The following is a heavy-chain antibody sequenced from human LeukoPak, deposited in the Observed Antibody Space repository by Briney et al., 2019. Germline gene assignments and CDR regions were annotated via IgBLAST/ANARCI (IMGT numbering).Heavy chain of an antibody. V-gene: IGHV3-11*01. D-gene: IGHD2-15*01. CDR1: GFTFSDYY. J-gene: IGHJ4*02. CDR3: ARESEGGGYCSGGSCYFDY. Sequence: GGSLRLSCAASGFTFSDYYMSWIRQAPGKGLEWVSYISSSGSTIYYADSVKGRFTISRDNAKNSLYLQMNSLRAEDTAVYYGARESEGGGYCSGGSCYFDYWGQGTLVTVSS. CDR2: ISSSGSTI.